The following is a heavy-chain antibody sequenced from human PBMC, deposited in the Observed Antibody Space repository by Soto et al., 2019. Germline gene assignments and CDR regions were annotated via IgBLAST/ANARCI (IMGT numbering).Heavy chain of an antibody. CDR2: INAGNGNT. CDR3: ERYRADAYKHFDY. V-gene: IGHV1-3*01. CDR1: GYTFTNYA. J-gene: IGHJ4*02. D-gene: IGHD1-1*01. Sequence: APVKVSCKASGYTFTNYAMNWVRQAPGQRLEWVGWINAGNGNTQYSQKFQGRVTITRDTSASTAYMDLSSLRSEDTAVYYCERYRADAYKHFDYRAQGPLVNVCS.